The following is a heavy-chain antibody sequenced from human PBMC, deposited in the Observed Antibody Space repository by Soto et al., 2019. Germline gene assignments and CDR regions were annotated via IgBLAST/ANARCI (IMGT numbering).Heavy chain of an antibody. J-gene: IGHJ5*02. D-gene: IGHD2-2*01. Sequence: QVQLVQSGAEVKKPGASVKVSCKASGYTFTGYYMHWVRQAPGQGLEWMGWINPNSGCTNYAQKFQGWVTMTRDTSISTAYMELSRLRSDDTAVYYCARGSMGDIVVVPAAFGFDPWGQGTLVTVSS. CDR2: INPNSGCT. CDR3: ARGSMGDIVVVPAAFGFDP. CDR1: GYTFTGYY. V-gene: IGHV1-2*04.